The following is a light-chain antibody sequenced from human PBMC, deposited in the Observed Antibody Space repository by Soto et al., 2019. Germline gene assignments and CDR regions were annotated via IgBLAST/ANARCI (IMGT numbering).Light chain of an antibody. CDR1: QIFSNN. CDR2: DSS. V-gene: IGKV3D-15*01. Sequence: IVMTQSPATLSVSPCARVTLSCRSIQIFSNNLVSYQQKPVQAPRLLIYDSSNRATGIPARLSGSGSGTDFTLTTSSLQPEDCATYHYQQGYTTPITFGQGTRLEIK. CDR3: QQGYTTPIT. J-gene: IGKJ5*01.